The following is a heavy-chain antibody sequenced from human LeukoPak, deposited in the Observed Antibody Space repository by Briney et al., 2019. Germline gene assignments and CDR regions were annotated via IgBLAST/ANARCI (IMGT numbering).Heavy chain of an antibody. CDR2: INHSGST. J-gene: IGHJ4*02. D-gene: IGHD3-10*01. Sequence: PSETLSLTCAVYGGSLYGASFRGYYWSWIRQPPGKGLEWIGEINHSGSTNYNPSLKSRVTISVDTSKNQFSLKLSSVTAADTAVYYCARGRCRWIRGVLADYWRQGTLVTVSS. V-gene: IGHV4-34*01. CDR1: GGSLYGASFRGYY. CDR3: ARGRCRWIRGVLADY.